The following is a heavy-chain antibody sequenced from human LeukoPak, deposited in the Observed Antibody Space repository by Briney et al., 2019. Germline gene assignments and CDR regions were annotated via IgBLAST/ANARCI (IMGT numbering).Heavy chain of an antibody. CDR3: ARTSPYYDYVWGSYRPYYFDY. J-gene: IGHJ4*02. Sequence: ASVKVSCKGSGYTFTSYYMHWVRQAPGQGLEWMGIINPSGGSTSYAQKFQGRVTMTRDTSTSTVYMELSSLRSEDTAVYYCARTSPYYDYVWGSYRPYYFDYWGQGTLVTVSS. CDR2: INPSGGST. V-gene: IGHV1-46*01. CDR1: GYTFTSYY. D-gene: IGHD3-16*02.